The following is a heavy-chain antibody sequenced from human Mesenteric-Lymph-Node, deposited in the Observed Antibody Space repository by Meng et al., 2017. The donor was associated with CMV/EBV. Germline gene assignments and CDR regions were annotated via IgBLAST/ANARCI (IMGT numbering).Heavy chain of an antibody. V-gene: IGHV2-5*01. CDR3: APTLEDSSGYRP. CDR1: GFSLRTSGVG. J-gene: IGHJ5*02. CDR2: IYWNDAK. Sequence: SGATLVKPTQTLMLTCTLSGFSLRTSGVGVGWIRQPPGKALEWLALIYWNDAKRYSPSLKSRLTITKHTSKNQVVLTMTNMDPVDTATYYCAPTLEDSSGYRPWGQGTLVTVSS. D-gene: IGHD3-22*01.